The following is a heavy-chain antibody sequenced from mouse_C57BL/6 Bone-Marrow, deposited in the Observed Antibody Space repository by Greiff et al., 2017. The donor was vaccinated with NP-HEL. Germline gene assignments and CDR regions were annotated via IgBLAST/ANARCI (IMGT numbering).Heavy chain of an antibody. J-gene: IGHJ3*01. CDR1: GYTFTDYN. V-gene: IGHV1-18*01. D-gene: IGHD2-5*01. Sequence: VQLKESGPELVKPGASVKIPCKASGYTFTDYNMDWVKQSHGKSLEWIGDINPNNGGTIYNQKFKGKATLTVDKSSSTAYMELRSLTSEDTAVYYCARKSHYSNYSWFAYWGQGTLVTVSA. CDR3: ARKSHYSNYSWFAY. CDR2: INPNNGGT.